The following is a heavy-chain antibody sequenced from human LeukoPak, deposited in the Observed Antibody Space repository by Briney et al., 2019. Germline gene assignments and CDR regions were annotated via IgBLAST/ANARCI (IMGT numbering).Heavy chain of an antibody. CDR3: ARAISKQLGGYLPDGFDI. CDR1: GFTFSSYS. V-gene: IGHV3-21*01. Sequence: RGSLRLSRAASGFTFSSYSMNWVRQALRKGLEWGSSISSSGTYVYYADSVKGRFSISTDKTKNSLYLQMNSMRADDAAVYYCARAISKQLGGYLPDGFDIWGQGTMVTVSS. J-gene: IGHJ3*02. CDR2: ISSSGTYV. D-gene: IGHD3-22*01.